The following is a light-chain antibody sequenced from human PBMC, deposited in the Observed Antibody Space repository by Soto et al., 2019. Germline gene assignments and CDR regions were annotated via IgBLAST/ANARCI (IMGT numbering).Light chain of an antibody. CDR2: DVI. V-gene: IGLV2-11*01. Sequence: QSALIQPRSVSGSPGQSVTISCTGTSSDVGVYKYVSWYRQHPGKAPKLMIYDVITRPSGVPDRFSGSKSGNTASLTISGLQAEDEADYYCCSYAGDYTFVFGSGTTLTVL. J-gene: IGLJ1*01. CDR3: CSYAGDYTFV. CDR1: SSDVGVYKY.